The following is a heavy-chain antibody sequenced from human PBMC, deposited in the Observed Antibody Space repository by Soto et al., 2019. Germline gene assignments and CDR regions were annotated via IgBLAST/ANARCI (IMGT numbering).Heavy chain of an antibody. CDR2: INPSGGIT. J-gene: IGHJ6*02. CDR3: ARPKGVDSYHYYYGMDV. D-gene: IGHD5-12*01. CDR1: GYTFSRYY. Sequence: ASVKVSCKASGYTFSRYYIYWVRQAPGQGLEWMGAINPSGGITTYAQKFQGRVTMTSDTSTRTVYMELSSLRSEDTAVYYCARPKGVDSYHYYYGMDVWGQGTTVTVSS. V-gene: IGHV1-46*01.